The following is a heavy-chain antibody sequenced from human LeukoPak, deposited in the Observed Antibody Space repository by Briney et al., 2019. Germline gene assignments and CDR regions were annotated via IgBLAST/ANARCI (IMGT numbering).Heavy chain of an antibody. J-gene: IGHJ2*01. CDR1: GGSISSYY. Sequence: PSETLSLTCTVSGGSISSYYWSWIRQPPGKGLEWIGYIYYSGSTNYNPSLKSRVTISVDTSKNQFSLKLSSVTAADTAVYYCAREPAAAGTTWYFDLWGRGTLVTVSS. D-gene: IGHD6-13*01. CDR3: AREPAAAGTTWYFDL. V-gene: IGHV4-59*01. CDR2: IYYSGST.